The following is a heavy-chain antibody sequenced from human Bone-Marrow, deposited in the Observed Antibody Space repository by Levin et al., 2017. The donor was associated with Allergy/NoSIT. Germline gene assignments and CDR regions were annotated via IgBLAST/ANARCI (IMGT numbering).Heavy chain of an antibody. D-gene: IGHD1-7*01. J-gene: IGHJ4*02. V-gene: IGHV1-18*01. Sequence: ASVKVSCKASGYTFTTYGISWVRRAPGQGLEWMGWITVYNYNTNYAPKFRDRVTMTVDISTNIAYMELRSLRIDDTAVYYCARDIAGTKSNDKVADYWGQGTRVTVSA. CDR1: GYTFTTYG. CDR3: ARDIAGTKSNDKVADY. CDR2: ITVYNYNT.